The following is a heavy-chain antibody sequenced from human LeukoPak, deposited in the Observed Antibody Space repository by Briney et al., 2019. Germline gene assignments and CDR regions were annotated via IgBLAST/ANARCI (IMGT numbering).Heavy chain of an antibody. CDR1: GFSLSTSGVG. D-gene: IGHD2-2*01. CDR2: IYWDDDK. V-gene: IGHV2-5*02. CDR3: AHRRRYCSSTSCSSYFDY. Sequence: SGPTLVKPPQTLTLTCTFSGFSLSTSGVGVGWIRQPPGKALEWLALIYWDDDKRYSPSLKSRLTITQDTSKNQVVLTMTNMDPVDTATYYCAHRRRYCSSTSCSSYFDYWGQGTLGTVSS. J-gene: IGHJ4*02.